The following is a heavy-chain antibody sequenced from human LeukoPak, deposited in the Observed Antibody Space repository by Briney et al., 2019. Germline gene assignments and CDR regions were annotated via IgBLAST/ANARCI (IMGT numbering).Heavy chain of an antibody. V-gene: IGHV1-2*02. CDR3: ARDLPAYDYVWGSYRFHPPDY. J-gene: IGHJ4*02. Sequence: ASVKVSCKASGYTFTGYYMHWVRQAPGQGLEWMGWINPNSGGTNYAQKFQGRVTMTRGTSISTAYMELSRLRSDDTAVYYCARDLPAYDYVWGSYRFHPPDYWGQGTLVTVSS. CDR2: INPNSGGT. CDR1: GYTFTGYY. D-gene: IGHD3-16*01.